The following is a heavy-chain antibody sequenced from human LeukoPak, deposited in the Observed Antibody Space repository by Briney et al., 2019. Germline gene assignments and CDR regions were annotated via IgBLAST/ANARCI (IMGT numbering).Heavy chain of an antibody. V-gene: IGHV3-30-3*01. D-gene: IGHD2-15*01. CDR3: AREHYSGGSCYSLHYYYGMDV. CDR1: GFTFSSYA. J-gene: IGHJ6*02. CDR2: ISYDGSNK. Sequence: GGSLRLSCAASGFTFSSYAMHWVRQAPGKGLEWVAVISYDGSNKYYADSVKGRFTISRDNSKNTLYLQMNSLRAEDTAVYYCAREHYSGGSCYSLHYYYGMDVWGQGTTVTVSS.